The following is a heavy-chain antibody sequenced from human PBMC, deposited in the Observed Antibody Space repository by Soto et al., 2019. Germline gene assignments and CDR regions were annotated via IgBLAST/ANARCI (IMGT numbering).Heavy chain of an antibody. D-gene: IGHD3-9*01. V-gene: IGHV4-59*01. CDR2: IYYSGST. CDR3: ARGRYYDILTGSYYFDY. CDR1: GGSISSYY. Sequence: SETLSLTCTVSGGSISSYYWSWIRQPPGKGLEWIGYIYYSGSTNYNPSLKSRVTISVDTSKNQFSLKLSSVTAADTAVYYCARGRYYDILTGSYYFDYWGQGTLVTVSS. J-gene: IGHJ4*02.